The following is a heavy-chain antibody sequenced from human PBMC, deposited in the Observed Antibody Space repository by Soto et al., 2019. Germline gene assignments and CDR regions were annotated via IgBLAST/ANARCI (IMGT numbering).Heavy chain of an antibody. D-gene: IGHD1-26*01. Sequence: SETLSLTCAVYGGSFSGYYWSWIRQPPGKGLEWIGEINHSGSTNYNPSLKSRVTISVDTSKNQFSLKLSSVTAADTAVYYCARGLVGAKSPNFDYWGQATLVTVSS. CDR3: ARGLVGAKSPNFDY. CDR1: GGSFSGYY. V-gene: IGHV4-34*01. CDR2: INHSGST. J-gene: IGHJ4*02.